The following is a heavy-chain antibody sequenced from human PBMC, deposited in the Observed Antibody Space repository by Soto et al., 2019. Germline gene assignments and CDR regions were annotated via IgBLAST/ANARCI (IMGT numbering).Heavy chain of an antibody. Sequence: VASVKVSCKASGGTFSSYAISWVRQAPGQGLEWMGGIIPIFGTANYAQKFQGRVTITADESTSTAYMELSSLRSEDTAVYYCARDLLAELENWFDPWGQGTLVTVSS. CDR3: ARDLLAELENWFDP. CDR2: IIPIFGTA. V-gene: IGHV1-69*13. J-gene: IGHJ5*02. D-gene: IGHD3-3*01. CDR1: GGTFSSYA.